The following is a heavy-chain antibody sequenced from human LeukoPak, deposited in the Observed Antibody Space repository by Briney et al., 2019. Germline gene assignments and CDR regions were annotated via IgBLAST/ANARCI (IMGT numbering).Heavy chain of an antibody. CDR2: ISSSGSTI. CDR3: ARVRDHYYDSSGYFDY. J-gene: IGHJ4*02. Sequence: GGSLRLSCAASGFTFSDYYMSWIRQAPGKGLEWVSYISSSGSTIYYADSVKGRFTISRDNAKNSLYLQMNSLRAEDTAVYYCARVRDHYYDSSGYFDYWGQGTLVTVSS. D-gene: IGHD3-22*01. CDR1: GFTFSDYY. V-gene: IGHV3-11*04.